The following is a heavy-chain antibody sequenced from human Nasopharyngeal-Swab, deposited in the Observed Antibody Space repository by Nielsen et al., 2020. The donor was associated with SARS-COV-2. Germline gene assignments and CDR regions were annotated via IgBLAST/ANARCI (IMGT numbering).Heavy chain of an antibody. CDR3: ARGDIVVVPAAIDTSLFDY. V-gene: IGHV1-3*01. Sequence: WVRQAPGQRLEWMGWINAGNGNTKYSQKFQGRVTITRDTSASTAYMELSSLISEDTAVYYCARGDIVVVPAAIDTSLFDYWGQGTLVTVSS. D-gene: IGHD2-2*01. CDR2: INAGNGNT. J-gene: IGHJ4*02.